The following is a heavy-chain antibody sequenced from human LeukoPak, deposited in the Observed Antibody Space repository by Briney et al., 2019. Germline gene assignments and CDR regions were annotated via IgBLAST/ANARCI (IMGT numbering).Heavy chain of an antibody. J-gene: IGHJ4*02. CDR1: GFTFSSYS. D-gene: IGHD6-13*01. CDR2: ISSSSSTI. CDR3: ARDSRSS. Sequence: GGALRLSCAASGFTFSSYSVNWVRQAPGKGLEGVSYISSSSSTIYYADSVKGRFTISRDNAKNSLYLQMNSLRAEDTAVYYCARDSRSSWGQGTLVTVSS. V-gene: IGHV3-48*04.